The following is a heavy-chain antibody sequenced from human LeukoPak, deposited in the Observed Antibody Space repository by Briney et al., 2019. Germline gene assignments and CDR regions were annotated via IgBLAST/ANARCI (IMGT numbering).Heavy chain of an antibody. V-gene: IGHV3-21*01. CDR3: ARDARRVAVAGTGWFDP. CDR1: GFTFSSYS. CDR2: ISSSSSYI. D-gene: IGHD6-19*01. J-gene: IGHJ5*02. Sequence: PGGSLRLSCAASGFTFSSYSMNWVRQAPGKGLEWVSSISSSSSYIYYADSVKGRFTISRDNAKNSLYLQMNSLRAEDTAVYYCARDARRVAVAGTGWFDPWGQGTLVTVSS.